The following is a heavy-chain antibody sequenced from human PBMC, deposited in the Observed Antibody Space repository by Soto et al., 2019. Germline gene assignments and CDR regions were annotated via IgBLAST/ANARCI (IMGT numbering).Heavy chain of an antibody. V-gene: IGHV3-23*01. CDR1: GFTFSSYA. Sequence: GGSLRLSCAASGFTFSSYAMSWVRQAPGKGLEWVSAISGSGGSTYYADSVKGRFTISRDNSKNTLYLQMNSLRAEDTAVYYCAKDLGITMIVVVNPPFDYWGQGTLVTVSS. CDR2: ISGSGGST. D-gene: IGHD3-22*01. CDR3: AKDLGITMIVVVNPPFDY. J-gene: IGHJ4*02.